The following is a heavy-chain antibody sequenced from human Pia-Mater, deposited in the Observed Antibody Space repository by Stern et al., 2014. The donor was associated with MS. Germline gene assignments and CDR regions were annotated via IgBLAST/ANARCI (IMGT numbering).Heavy chain of an antibody. D-gene: IGHD1-14*01. CDR3: ARQTTAWASDV. V-gene: IGHV5-51*01. J-gene: IGHJ4*02. Sequence: EMQLVESGAELIRPGESLKISCKGSGFKFSIYWIAWVRQMPGKGLEWMGIIYPGNSETGYSPSCQGQVTMSADKSTSSAYLQWSSLNASDTAMYFCARQTTAWASDVWGQGTLVTVSS. CDR2: IYPGNSET. CDR1: GFKFSIYW.